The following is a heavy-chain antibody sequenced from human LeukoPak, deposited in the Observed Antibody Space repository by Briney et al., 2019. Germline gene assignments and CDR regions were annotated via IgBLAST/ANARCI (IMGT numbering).Heavy chain of an antibody. CDR2: ISSNGGST. CDR3: ARDRSDGYKIQYYFDY. Sequence: GGALRLSCAASGFTFSSYAMHWVRQAPGKGLEYVSAISSNGGSTYYANSVKGRFTISRDNSKNTLYLQMGSLRAEDMAVYYCARDRSDGYKIQYYFDYWGQGTLVTVSS. D-gene: IGHD5-24*01. V-gene: IGHV3-64*01. CDR1: GFTFSSYA. J-gene: IGHJ4*02.